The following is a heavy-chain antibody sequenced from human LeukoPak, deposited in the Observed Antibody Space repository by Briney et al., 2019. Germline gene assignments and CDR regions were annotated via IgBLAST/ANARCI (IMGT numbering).Heavy chain of an antibody. Sequence: SETLSLTCTVSGVSISNHYSSWIRQPPGKGLEWIGYTYYTGNTNYNPSLKSRVTISEDTSKNQVSLELSSVTAADTAVYYCVRHSRVVAFYTWGQGNLVTVSS. CDR1: GVSISNHY. CDR3: VRHSRVVAFYT. CDR2: TYYTGNT. D-gene: IGHD2-15*01. V-gene: IGHV4-59*08. J-gene: IGHJ4*02.